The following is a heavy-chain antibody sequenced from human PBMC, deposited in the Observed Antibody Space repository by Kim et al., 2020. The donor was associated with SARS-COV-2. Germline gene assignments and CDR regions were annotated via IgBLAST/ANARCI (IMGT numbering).Heavy chain of an antibody. D-gene: IGHD6-13*01. V-gene: IGHV4-59*01. CDR3: ARYSSKSYYYYYGMDV. Sequence: SLKSRVTISVDTSKNQFSLKLSSVTAADTAVYYCARYSSKSYYYYYGMDVWGQGTTVTVSS. J-gene: IGHJ6*02.